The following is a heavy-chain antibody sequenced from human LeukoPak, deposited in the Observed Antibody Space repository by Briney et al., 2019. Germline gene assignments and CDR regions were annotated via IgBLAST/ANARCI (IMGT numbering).Heavy chain of an antibody. CDR3: AKERRLMVRGVISYGMDV. J-gene: IGHJ6*02. CDR1: GFTFTNYA. V-gene: IGHV3-30-3*01. D-gene: IGHD3-10*01. CDR2: ISYDGTNK. Sequence: GGSLRLSCAASGFTFTNYALHWVRQAPGKGLEWVAVISYDGTNKYYADSVKGRFTISRDNSKNTLYLQMNSLRAEDTAVYYCAKERRLMVRGVISYGMDVWGQGTTVTVSS.